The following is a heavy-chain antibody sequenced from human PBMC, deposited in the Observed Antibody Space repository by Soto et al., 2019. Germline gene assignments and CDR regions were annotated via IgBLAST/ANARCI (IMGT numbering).Heavy chain of an antibody. V-gene: IGHV3-74*01. Sequence: EVQLVESGGGVVQPGGSLRLSCAASGFSFSTCMHWVRQAPGKGLVWLSRINSDGSSITYADSVKGRFIVSRDNAKNTLYLQINSLTAEDTAVYYCTRGASGYGNFDYWGQGVLLTVSS. CDR1: GFSFSTC. CDR2: INSDGSSI. D-gene: IGHD5-12*01. CDR3: TRGASGYGNFDY. J-gene: IGHJ4*02.